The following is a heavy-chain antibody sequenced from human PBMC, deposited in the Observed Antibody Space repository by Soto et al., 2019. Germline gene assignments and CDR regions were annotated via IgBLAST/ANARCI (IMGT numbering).Heavy chain of an antibody. V-gene: IGHV3-11*01. J-gene: IGHJ6*02. Sequence: GVLRLSCGASGFTITDYYMSWIRQAPGKGLEWVSHISSVGTTTYYADSVKGRFSISMDNAKNSLYLQMNSLRAEDTAVYYCARDQEGSGSHWLGYNYYAMDVWGQGTTVTVSS. CDR2: ISSVGTTT. CDR3: ARDQEGSGSHWLGYNYYAMDV. CDR1: GFTITDYY. D-gene: IGHD3-10*01.